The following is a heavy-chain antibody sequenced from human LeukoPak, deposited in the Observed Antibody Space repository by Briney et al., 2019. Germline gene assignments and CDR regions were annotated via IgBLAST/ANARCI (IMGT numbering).Heavy chain of an antibody. CDR1: GGSFSGNF. Sequence: SETLSLTCAVYGGSFSGNFWSWIRQSPGKGLEWIGEINHRGSSSHNPSLKSRVTISVDTSKKQVSLTLTSVTAADTAVYYCARVGDDYSKLWDGYYSDYWGQGTLVTVSS. V-gene: IGHV4-34*01. D-gene: IGHD3-3*01. J-gene: IGHJ4*02. CDR3: ARVGDDYSKLWDGYYSDY. CDR2: INHRGSS.